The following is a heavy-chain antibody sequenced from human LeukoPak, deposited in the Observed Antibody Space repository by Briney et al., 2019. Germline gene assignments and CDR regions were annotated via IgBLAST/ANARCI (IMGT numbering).Heavy chain of an antibody. CDR3: AKCWRVVSGNWYLSFDS. CDR2: ISDRGDET. V-gene: IGHV3-23*01. CDR1: GFTFSSYS. D-gene: IGHD6-13*01. Sequence: GSLGPSCAASGFTFSSYSMSWVRQTPGKGLEWVSSISDRGDETYYADSVRGRFTISRDNSKNTLYLQMKSLGGDDTALYYCAKCWRVVSGNWYLSFDSWGQGTLVTVSS. J-gene: IGHJ4*02.